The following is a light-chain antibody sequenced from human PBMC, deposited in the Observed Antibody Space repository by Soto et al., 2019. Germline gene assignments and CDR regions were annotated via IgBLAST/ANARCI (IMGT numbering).Light chain of an antibody. V-gene: IGLV2-8*01. Sequence: QSVLTQPPSASGSPGQSVTIACTGTSSDVGGYNYVSWYQEHPGKAPKVIIYEVSKRPSGVPDRFSGYKSGNTASLTVSGLQAEDEADYYCSSYTSSSPYVFGTGTKVTVL. J-gene: IGLJ1*01. CDR1: SSDVGGYNY. CDR3: SSYTSSSPYV. CDR2: EVS.